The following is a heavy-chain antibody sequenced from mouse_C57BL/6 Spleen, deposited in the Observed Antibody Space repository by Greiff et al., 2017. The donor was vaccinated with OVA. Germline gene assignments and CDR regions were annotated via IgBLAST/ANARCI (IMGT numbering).Heavy chain of an antibody. D-gene: IGHD3-3*01. J-gene: IGHJ4*01. Sequence: QVQLQQPGTDLVKPGASVKLSCKASGYTFTSYWMHWVKQRPGQGLAWIGNINPSNGGTNYNEKFKSKATLAVDKSSSTAYMQLSSLTSEDSAVYYCAREGRGGYYAMDYWGQGTSVTVSS. CDR3: AREGRGGYYAMDY. CDR2: INPSNGGT. V-gene: IGHV1-53*01. CDR1: GYTFTSYW.